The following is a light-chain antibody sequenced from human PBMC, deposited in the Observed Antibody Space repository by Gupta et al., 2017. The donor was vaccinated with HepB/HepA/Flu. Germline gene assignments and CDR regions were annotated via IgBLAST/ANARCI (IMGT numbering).Light chain of an antibody. J-gene: IGKJ1*01. CDR3: MQTLGSPPT. CDR1: QSLLHSNGYTH. CDR2: WGF. V-gene: IGKV2-28*01. Sequence: IVMTQSPLSLPVTPGEPASISCRSSQSLLHSNGYTHLAWYLQKPGQSPQLLIYWGFNRASGVPDRFSGSGSGTDFTLEISRVEAEDVGVYYCMQTLGSPPTFGQGTKVEIK.